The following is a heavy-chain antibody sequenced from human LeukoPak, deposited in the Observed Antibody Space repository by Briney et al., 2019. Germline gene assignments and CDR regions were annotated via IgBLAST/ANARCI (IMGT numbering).Heavy chain of an antibody. J-gene: IGHJ4*02. D-gene: IGHD5-24*01. CDR2: IYYSGST. CDR1: GGSISSSSYY. Sequence: SETLSLTCTVSGGSISSSSYYWGWIRQPPGKGLEWIGSIYYSGSTYYNPPLKSRVTISVDTSKNQFSLKLSSVTAADTAVYYCARQRWLQFFDYWGQGTLVTVSS. CDR3: ARQRWLQFFDY. V-gene: IGHV4-39*01.